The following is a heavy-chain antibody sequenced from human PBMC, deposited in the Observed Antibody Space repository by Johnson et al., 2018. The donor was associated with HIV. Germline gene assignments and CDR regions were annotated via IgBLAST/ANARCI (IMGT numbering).Heavy chain of an antibody. D-gene: IGHD2-15*01. CDR1: AFTFKNYA. V-gene: IGHV3-30*04. Sequence: QVQLVESGGGVVQPGRSLRLSCAASAFTFKNYAMHWVRQAPGERLEWVAVITYDGHIQYYADPVKGSFTIYRDNDKRSLYVCMNSLRAEDTAVYYCARDAPYCSGGTCYSDAFDIWGQGTMVTVSS. J-gene: IGHJ3*02. CDR3: ARDAPYCSGGTCYSDAFDI. CDR2: ITYDGHIQ.